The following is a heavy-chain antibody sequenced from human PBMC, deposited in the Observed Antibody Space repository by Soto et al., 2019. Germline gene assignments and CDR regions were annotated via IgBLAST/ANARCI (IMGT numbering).Heavy chain of an antibody. CDR1: GYTFTGYY. Sequence: ASVKVSCKASGYTFTGYYMHWVRQAPGQGLEWMGWINPNSGGTNYAQKIQGWVTMTRDTSISTAYMELSRLRSDDTAVYYCARDNYYYDSSGTLDVWGQGTTVTVSS. J-gene: IGHJ6*02. CDR2: INPNSGGT. V-gene: IGHV1-2*04. CDR3: ARDNYYYDSSGTLDV. D-gene: IGHD3-22*01.